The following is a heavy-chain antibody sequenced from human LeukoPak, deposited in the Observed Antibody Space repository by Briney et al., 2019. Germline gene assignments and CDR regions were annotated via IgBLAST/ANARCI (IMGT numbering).Heavy chain of an antibody. Sequence: PGRSLRLPCAASGFTFEDYAMHWVRQAPGKGLEWVSGINWNSGSIGYADSVKGRFTISRDNVMNSLYLQMNSLRPEDTALYYCVKDRRNPCRPEGPFDPWGQGTLVTVSS. CDR3: VKDRRNPCRPEGPFDP. D-gene: IGHD1-14*01. CDR2: INWNSGSI. CDR1: GFTFEDYA. J-gene: IGHJ5*02. V-gene: IGHV3-9*01.